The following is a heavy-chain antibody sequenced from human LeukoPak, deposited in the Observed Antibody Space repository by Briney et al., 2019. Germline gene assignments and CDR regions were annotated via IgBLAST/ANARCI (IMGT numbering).Heavy chain of an antibody. V-gene: IGHV4-59*01. D-gene: IGHD6-13*01. CDR1: GFSISSYF. Sequence: SETLSLPCTVSGFSISSYFWSWIRQPPGKGLEWIGYIYYSGGTNYNPSLKSRVTISLDTSKNQFSLKLSSVTAADTAMYYCARSTTSSWFFDYWGQGTLVTVSS. CDR2: IYYSGGT. CDR3: ARSTTSSWFFDY. J-gene: IGHJ4*02.